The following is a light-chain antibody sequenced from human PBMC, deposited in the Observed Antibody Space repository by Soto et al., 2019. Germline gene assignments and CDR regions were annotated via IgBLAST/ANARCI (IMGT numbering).Light chain of an antibody. CDR3: QQYYTTPLT. CDR1: QSILHTSDNQNY. V-gene: IGKV4-1*01. J-gene: IGKJ3*01. Sequence: DIVMTQSPESLAVSLGERATINCKSSQSILHTSDNQNYLAWYQQKPGQPPKRLIYWASTREFGVPDRFSGGGSGTDFTLPISTLQAEYGAVYYCQQYYTTPLTFGPGTKVDN. CDR2: WAS.